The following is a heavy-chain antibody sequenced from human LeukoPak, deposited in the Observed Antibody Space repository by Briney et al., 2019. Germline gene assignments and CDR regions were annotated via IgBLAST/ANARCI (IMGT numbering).Heavy chain of an antibody. CDR3: ARQRRYCSGDNCYQRTFDY. J-gene: IGHJ4*02. CDR1: GFIFNNYW. D-gene: IGHD2-15*01. V-gene: IGHV3-7*01. Sequence: GGSLRLSCAASGFIFNNYWISWVRQAPGEGLEWVANIKQDGSDKFYVDSVKGRFTISRDNAKNSLYLQMNSLRAEDTAVYYCARQRRYCSGDNCYQRTFDYWGQGTLVTVSS. CDR2: IKQDGSDK.